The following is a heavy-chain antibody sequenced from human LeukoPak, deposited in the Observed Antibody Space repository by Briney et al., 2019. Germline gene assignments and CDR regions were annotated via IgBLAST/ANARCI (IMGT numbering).Heavy chain of an antibody. Sequence: ASVKVSCKASGYTFTSYYMHWVRQAPGQGLEWMGIINPSGGSTGYAQKFQGRVTMTRDTSTSTVYMELSSLRSEDTAVYYCAREPDGPKYYDFWSDYYYGMDVWGQGTTVTVSS. CDR1: GYTFTSYY. D-gene: IGHD3-3*01. V-gene: IGHV1-46*01. J-gene: IGHJ6*02. CDR3: AREPDGPKYYDFWSDYYYGMDV. CDR2: INPSGGST.